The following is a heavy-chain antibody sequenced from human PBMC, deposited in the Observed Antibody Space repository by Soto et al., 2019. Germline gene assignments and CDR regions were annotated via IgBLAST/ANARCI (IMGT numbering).Heavy chain of an antibody. Sequence: GGSLRLSCAASGFTFSNAWMSWVRQAPGKGLEWVGRIKSKTDGGTTEYAAPVKGRFTISRDDSKNTLYLQMNSLKTEDTAVYYCTSSIVVVPAAVRHHYYGMDVWGQGTTVTVSS. CDR3: TSSIVVVPAAVRHHYYGMDV. CDR1: GFTFSNAW. V-gene: IGHV3-15*01. J-gene: IGHJ6*02. CDR2: IKSKTDGGTT. D-gene: IGHD2-2*02.